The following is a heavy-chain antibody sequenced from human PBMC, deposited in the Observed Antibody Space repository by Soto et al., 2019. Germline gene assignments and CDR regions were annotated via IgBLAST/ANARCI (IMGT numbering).Heavy chain of an antibody. V-gene: IGHV3-33*08. Sequence: PGGSLRLSCAASGFTFSSYSMNWVRQAPGKGLEWVAYIWCDGSTMYYADSVKGRFTISRDNAKNTLYLQMNSLRAEDSAVYYCARDVCSGGSCYDYWGQGTLVTVSS. D-gene: IGHD2-15*01. J-gene: IGHJ4*02. CDR2: IWCDGSTM. CDR3: ARDVCSGGSCYDY. CDR1: GFTFSSYS.